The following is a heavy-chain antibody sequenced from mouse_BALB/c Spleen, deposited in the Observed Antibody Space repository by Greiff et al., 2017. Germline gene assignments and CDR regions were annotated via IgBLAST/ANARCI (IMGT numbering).Heavy chain of an antibody. J-gene: IGHJ4*01. V-gene: IGHV7-3*02. Sequence: EVHLVESGGGLVQPGGSLRLSCATSGFTFTDYYMSWVRQPPGKALEWLGFIRNKANGYTTEYSASVKGRFTISRDNSQSILYLQMNTLRAEDSATYYGARDWYYGNYYAMDYWGQGTSVTVSS. CDR2: IRNKANGYTT. D-gene: IGHD2-1*01. CDR1: GFTFTDYY. CDR3: ARDWYYGNYYAMDY.